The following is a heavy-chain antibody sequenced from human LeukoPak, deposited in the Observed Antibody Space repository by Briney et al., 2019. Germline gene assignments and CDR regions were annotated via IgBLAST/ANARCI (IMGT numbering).Heavy chain of an antibody. CDR2: INHSGST. D-gene: IGHD6-19*01. V-gene: IGHV4-34*01. J-gene: IGHJ4*02. Sequence: PSETLSLTCAVYGASFSGYYWSWIRQPPGKGLEWIGEINHSGSTNYNPSLKSRVTISVDTSKNQFSLKLSSVTAADTAVYYCARGRNEAAGDFDYWGQGTLVTVSS. CDR1: GASFSGYY. CDR3: ARGRNEAAGDFDY.